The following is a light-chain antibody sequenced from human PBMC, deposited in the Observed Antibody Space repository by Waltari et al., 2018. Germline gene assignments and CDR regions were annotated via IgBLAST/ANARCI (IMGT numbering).Light chain of an antibody. CDR2: KAS. CDR3: QQSYSTPRT. CDR1: QSISNW. J-gene: IGKJ1*01. Sequence: DIQMTQSPSTLSASVGDRVTITCRARQSISNWLAWYNQKPGKAPKLRFYKASSLESGVPSRFSGSGSGTEFTLTISSLQPDDFATYYCQQSYSTPRTFGQGTKVEIK. V-gene: IGKV1-5*03.